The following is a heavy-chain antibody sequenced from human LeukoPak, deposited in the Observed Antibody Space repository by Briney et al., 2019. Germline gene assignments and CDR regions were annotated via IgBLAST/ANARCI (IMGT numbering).Heavy chain of an antibody. V-gene: IGHV3-21*01. CDR1: GFTFSSYS. J-gene: IGHJ5*02. Sequence: GGSLRLSCAASGFTFSSYSMNWVRQAPGKGLEWVSSISSSSSYIYYADSVKGRFTISRDNAKNSLYLQMNSLRAEDTAVYYCARVFTMVRGALFWFDPWGQGTLVTVSS. CDR2: ISSSSSYI. D-gene: IGHD3-10*01. CDR3: ARVFTMVRGALFWFDP.